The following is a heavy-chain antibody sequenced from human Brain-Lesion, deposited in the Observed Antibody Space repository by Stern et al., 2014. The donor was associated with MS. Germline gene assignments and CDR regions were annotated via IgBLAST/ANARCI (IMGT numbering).Heavy chain of an antibody. Sequence: VQLVESGAEVKKPGASVRVSCEASGNSFTHFYIHWVRQGPGQGLEWMGWINPNSGGTKFAQKFQGWVTITRDTSMTTAYMEVTSLTSDDTAVYYCARGGRYYADYWGQGTLVTVSS. CDR2: INPNSGGT. V-gene: IGHV1-2*04. CDR1: GNSFTHFY. D-gene: IGHD2-2*01. CDR3: ARGGRYYADY. J-gene: IGHJ4*02.